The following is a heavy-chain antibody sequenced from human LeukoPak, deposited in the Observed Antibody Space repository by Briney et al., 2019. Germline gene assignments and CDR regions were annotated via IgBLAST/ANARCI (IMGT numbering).Heavy chain of an antibody. Sequence: ASVKVSCKASGYTFTGYYMHWVRQAPGQGLEWMGWINPNSGGTNYAQKFQGGVTMTRDTSISTAYMELSRLRSDDTAVYYCARDRPYRYNWFDPWGQGTLVTVSS. CDR3: ARDRPYRYNWFDP. V-gene: IGHV1-2*02. J-gene: IGHJ5*02. D-gene: IGHD3-16*01. CDR2: INPNSGGT. CDR1: GYTFTGYY.